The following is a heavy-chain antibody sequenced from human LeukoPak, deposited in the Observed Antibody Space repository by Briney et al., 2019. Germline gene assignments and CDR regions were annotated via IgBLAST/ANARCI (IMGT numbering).Heavy chain of an antibody. CDR1: GGSISSSSYY. Sequence: SETLSLTCTVSGGSISSSSYYWGWIRQPPGKGLEWIGSIYHSGSTYYNPSLKSRVTISVDTSKNQFSLKLSSVTAADTAVYYCARVYKLWVVAATDDYFDYWGQGTLVTVSS. D-gene: IGHD2-15*01. CDR3: ARVYKLWVVAATDDYFDY. V-gene: IGHV4-39*07. CDR2: IYHSGST. J-gene: IGHJ4*02.